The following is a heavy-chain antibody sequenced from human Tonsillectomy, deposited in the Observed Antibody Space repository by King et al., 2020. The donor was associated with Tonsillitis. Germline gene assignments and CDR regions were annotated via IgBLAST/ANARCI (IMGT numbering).Heavy chain of an antibody. V-gene: IGHV3-23*04. CDR2: ISGSGGST. CDR3: AKGGSPTGPEVVVVADPYNWFDP. CDR1: GFTFSSYA. J-gene: IGHJ5*02. D-gene: IGHD2-15*01. Sequence: VQLVESGGGLVQPGGSLRLSCAASGFTFSSYAMSWVRQAPGKGLEWVSAISGSGGSTYYADSVKGRFTISRDNSKNTLYLQMNSLRAEDTAVYYCAKGGSPTGPEVVVVADPYNWFDPWGQGTLVTVSS.